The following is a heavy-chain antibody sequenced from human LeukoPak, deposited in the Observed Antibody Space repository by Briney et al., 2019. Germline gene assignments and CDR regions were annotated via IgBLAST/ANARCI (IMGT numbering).Heavy chain of an antibody. V-gene: IGHV6-1*01. CDR2: TYYRSKWYN. CDR1: GDSVSSNSAA. Sequence: SQTLSLTCAISGDSVSSNSAAWNWIRQSPSRGLEWLGRTYYRSKWYNDYAVSVKSRITINPDTSKHQFSLHLNSVTPEDTAVYYCASADRDYNWFDTWGQGILVTVSS. J-gene: IGHJ5*02. D-gene: IGHD2-21*02. CDR3: ASADRDYNWFDT.